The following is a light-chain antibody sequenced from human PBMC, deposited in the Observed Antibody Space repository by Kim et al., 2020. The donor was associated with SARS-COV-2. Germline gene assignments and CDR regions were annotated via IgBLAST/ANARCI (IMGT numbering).Light chain of an antibody. V-gene: IGLV3-21*04. Sequence: APGKMARITCGGNNIGSKSVHWYQQKPGQAPVLVIYYDSDRPSGIPERFSGSNSGNTATLTISRVEAGDEADYYCLVWDGTSDHYVFGTGTKVTVL. CDR3: LVWDGTSDHYV. J-gene: IGLJ1*01. CDR1: NIGSKS. CDR2: YDS.